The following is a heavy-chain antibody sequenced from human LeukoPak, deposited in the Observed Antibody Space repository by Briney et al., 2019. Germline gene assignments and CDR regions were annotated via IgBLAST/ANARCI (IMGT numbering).Heavy chain of an antibody. V-gene: IGHV3-21*01. Sequence: PGGSLRVSCADSGFTLSSYSMNWVRQAPGKGLEWVSSISSSSSYIYYADSVKGRFTISRDNAKNSLYLQMNSLRADDTAVYYCARGSSGEFFWGQGPLVTVPS. D-gene: IGHD6-19*01. CDR2: ISSSSSYI. J-gene: IGHJ4*02. CDR1: GFTLSSYS. CDR3: ARGSSGEFF.